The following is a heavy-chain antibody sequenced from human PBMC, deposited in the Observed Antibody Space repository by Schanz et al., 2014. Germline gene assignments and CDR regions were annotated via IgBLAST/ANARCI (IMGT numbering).Heavy chain of an antibody. Sequence: QVQLVQSGAEVKKPGASVKVSCKASGYTLTNFDINWVRQAPGQGLEWMGWMNPNSGTTGYAQKFQGRVTLTSDTSISTAFMELSGLTSDDTATYFCARARYTGYDCSGYWGQGTLLIVSS. V-gene: IGHV1-8*01. CDR2: MNPNSGTT. CDR3: ARARYTGYDCSGY. D-gene: IGHD5-12*01. J-gene: IGHJ4*02. CDR1: GYTLTNFD.